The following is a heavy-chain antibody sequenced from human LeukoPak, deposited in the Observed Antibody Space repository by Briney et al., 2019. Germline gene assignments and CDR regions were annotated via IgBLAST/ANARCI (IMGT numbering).Heavy chain of an antibody. CDR2: IWYDGSNK. Sequence: GGSLRLSCAASGFTFSSYGMHWVRQASGKGLEWVAVIWYDGSNKYYADSVKGRFTISRDNSKNTLYLQMNSLRAEDTAVYYCARDESTVTTLDCWGQGTLVTVSS. V-gene: IGHV3-33*01. CDR3: ARDESTVTTLDC. D-gene: IGHD4-17*01. CDR1: GFTFSSYG. J-gene: IGHJ4*02.